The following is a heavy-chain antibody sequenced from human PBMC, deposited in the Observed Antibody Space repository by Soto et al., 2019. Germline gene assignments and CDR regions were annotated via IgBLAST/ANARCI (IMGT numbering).Heavy chain of an antibody. CDR1: GGSISSGGYY. V-gene: IGHV4-31*03. CDR2: IYYSGST. Sequence: PSETLSLTCTVSGGSISSGGYYWSCIRQHPGQGLAWIGYIYYSGSTYSNPSLKSRVTISADTSKNQSSVKLSSVTAADTAVYYCASQRFTSSGWDSFDYWGQGTLGTVSS. CDR3: ASQRFTSSGWDSFDY. J-gene: IGHJ4*02. D-gene: IGHD6-19*01.